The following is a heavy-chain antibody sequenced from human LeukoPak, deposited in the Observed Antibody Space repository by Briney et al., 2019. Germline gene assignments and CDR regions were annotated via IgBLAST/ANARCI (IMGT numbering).Heavy chain of an antibody. CDR3: ARVAYCTKGVCINFDL. V-gene: IGHV1-2*02. D-gene: IGHD2-8*01. J-gene: IGHJ4*02. CDR2: INPNSGGT. CDR1: GYTFTGSY. Sequence: ASLKVSXKASGYTFTGSYIHWMRQAPGQGLEWMGWINPNSGGTNYAQKFQGRVTVTRDTSTSTAYMELSGLRADDTAVYYCARVAYCTKGVCINFDLWGQGTLVTVSS.